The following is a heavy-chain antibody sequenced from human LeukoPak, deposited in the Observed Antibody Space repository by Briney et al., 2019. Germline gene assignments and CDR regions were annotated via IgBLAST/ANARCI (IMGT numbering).Heavy chain of an antibody. CDR2: INHSGST. D-gene: IGHD6-19*01. V-gene: IGHV4-34*01. CDR1: GGSFSGYY. CDR3: ARGDSSGWYLDC. J-gene: IGHJ4*02. Sequence: PSETLSLTCAVYGGSFSGYYWSWIRQPPGKGLEWIGEINHSGSTNYNPSLKSRVTISVDTSKNQFSLKLSSVTAADTAVYYCARGDSSGWYLDCWGQGTLVTVSS.